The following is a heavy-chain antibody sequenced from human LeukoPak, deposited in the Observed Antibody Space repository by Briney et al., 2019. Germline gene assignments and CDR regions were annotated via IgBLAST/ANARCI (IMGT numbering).Heavy chain of an antibody. CDR3: ARDRSGSYYYYYYMDV. J-gene: IGHJ6*03. Sequence: GGSLRLSCAASGFTFSSYEMNWVRQAPGKGLEWVSYISSSGSTIYYADSVKGRFTISRDNAKNSLYLQMNSLRAEDTAVYYCARDRSGSYYYYYYMDVWGKGTTVTVSS. V-gene: IGHV3-48*03. CDR1: GFTFSSYE. CDR2: ISSSGSTI. D-gene: IGHD1-26*01.